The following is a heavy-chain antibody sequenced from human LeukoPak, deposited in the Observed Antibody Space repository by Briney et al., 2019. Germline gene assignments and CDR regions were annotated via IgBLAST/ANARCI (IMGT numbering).Heavy chain of an antibody. Sequence: SETLSLTCTVSGGSISSYYWSWIRQPAGKGLEWIGRIYSRGSTNYNPSLQSRVTMSVDTSKNQISLRLNSVTAADTAVYYCARDPMAGTFRAFDIWGQGTMVTVSS. J-gene: IGHJ3*02. CDR1: GGSISSYY. D-gene: IGHD6-19*01. CDR3: ARDPMAGTFRAFDI. CDR2: IYSRGST. V-gene: IGHV4-4*07.